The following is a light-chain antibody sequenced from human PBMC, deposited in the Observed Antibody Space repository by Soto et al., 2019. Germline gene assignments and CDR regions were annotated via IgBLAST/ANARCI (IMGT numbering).Light chain of an antibody. CDR1: SSDVGGYNY. Sequence: QSVLTQPPSASGSAGQSVTISCTGTSSDVGGYNYVSWYQQHPGKAPKLMIYEVSKRPSGVPDRFSGSKSGNTASLTVSGLXAEDEADYYCSSYAGSNAYVFGTGTKV. V-gene: IGLV2-8*01. J-gene: IGLJ1*01. CDR3: SSYAGSNAYV. CDR2: EVS.